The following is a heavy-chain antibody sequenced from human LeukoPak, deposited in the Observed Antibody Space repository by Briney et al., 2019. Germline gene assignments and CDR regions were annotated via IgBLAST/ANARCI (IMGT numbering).Heavy chain of an antibody. CDR2: VWCDGNNK. CDR3: ARGSGAAAGALDY. V-gene: IGHV3-33*01. Sequence: PGRSLRLSCAASGFTFRSYGMHWVRQAPGKGLEWVAIVWCDGNNKYYADSVKGRFTVSRDNSKDTVSLQLNSLRAEDTAVYYCARGSGAAAGALDYWGQGTLVTVPS. CDR1: GFTFRSYG. D-gene: IGHD6-13*01. J-gene: IGHJ4*02.